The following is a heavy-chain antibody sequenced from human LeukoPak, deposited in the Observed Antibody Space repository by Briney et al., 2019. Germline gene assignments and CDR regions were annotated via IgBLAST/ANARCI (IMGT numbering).Heavy chain of an antibody. CDR1: GFTFSSYW. Sequence: GGSLRLSCAASGFTFSSYWMHWVRQAPGKGLVWVSRINSDGSSTSYADSVKGRFTIPRDNAKNTLYLQMNSLRAEDTAVYYCARADYYDSSGYYDYWGQGTLVTVSS. CDR3: ARADYYDSSGYYDY. CDR2: INSDGSST. V-gene: IGHV3-74*01. D-gene: IGHD3-22*01. J-gene: IGHJ4*02.